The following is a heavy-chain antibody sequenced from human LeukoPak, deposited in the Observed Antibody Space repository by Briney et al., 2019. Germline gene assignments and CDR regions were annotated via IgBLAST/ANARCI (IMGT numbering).Heavy chain of an antibody. V-gene: IGHV1-18*01. CDR3: ARERGRVVIDYFDY. CDR1: GYTLTSYG. CDR2: ISTSRGNT. J-gene: IGHJ4*02. Sequence: GASVKVSCKASGYTLTSYGISWVRLAPGQGLEWMGWISTSRGNTNYAQKFQGRVTMTTDTASSTAYMELRSLRSDDTAEYYCARERGRVVIDYFDYWGQGTLVTVSS. D-gene: IGHD3-22*01.